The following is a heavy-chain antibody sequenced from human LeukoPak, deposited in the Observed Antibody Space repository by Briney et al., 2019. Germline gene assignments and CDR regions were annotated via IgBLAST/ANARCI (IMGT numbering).Heavy chain of an antibody. Sequence: GGSLRLSCAASGFSFNTYTMRWVRQAPGKGLEYVSTISSNGGTTYYADSVKGRFTISRDNSKSTLYLQMGSLRPEDTAVYYCARASYCNGGSCYLDSWGQGTLVTVSS. CDR1: GFSFNTYT. D-gene: IGHD2-15*01. CDR2: ISSNGGTT. J-gene: IGHJ4*02. V-gene: IGHV3-64*02. CDR3: ARASYCNGGSCYLDS.